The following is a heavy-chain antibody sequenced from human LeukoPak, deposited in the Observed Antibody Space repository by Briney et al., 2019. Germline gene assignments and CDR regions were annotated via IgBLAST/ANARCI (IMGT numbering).Heavy chain of an antibody. J-gene: IGHJ5*02. CDR1: GFTFRSHA. CDR2: ISGSGGST. V-gene: IGHV3-23*01. CDR3: ARPREPYSSSWFDT. D-gene: IGHD6-13*01. Sequence: GGSLRLSCVASGFTFRSHAMSWVRQAPGKGLEWVSTISGSGGSTYYADSVKGRFTISRDNSRNMLYLQMNSLRAEDTAVYYCARPREPYSSSWFDTWGQGTLVTGSS.